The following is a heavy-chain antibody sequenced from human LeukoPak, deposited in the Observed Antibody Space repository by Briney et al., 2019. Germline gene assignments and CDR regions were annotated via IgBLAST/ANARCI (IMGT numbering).Heavy chain of an antibody. Sequence: ASVKVSCKASGYTFTGYYMHWVRQAPGQGLEWMGRINPNSGATNYAQKFQDRVTMTRDTSINTAYMELSRLRYDDTAVYYCARVAERYCSGGRCYGNWFDPWGQGALVTVSS. CDR2: INPNSGAT. D-gene: IGHD2-15*01. V-gene: IGHV1-2*06. CDR1: GYTFTGYY. J-gene: IGHJ5*02. CDR3: ARVAERYCSGGRCYGNWFDP.